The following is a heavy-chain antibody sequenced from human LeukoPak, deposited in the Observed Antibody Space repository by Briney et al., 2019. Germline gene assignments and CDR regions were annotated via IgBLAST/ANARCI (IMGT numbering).Heavy chain of an antibody. Sequence: SQTLSLTCAISGDGVSSNSAAWNWIRQSPSRGLEWLGRTYYRSKWYNDYAVSVKSRITINPDTSKNQFSLQLNSVTPEDTAVYYCARDPAPALAAAGTDSWFDPWGQGTLVTVSS. CDR3: ARDPAPALAAAGTDSWFDP. CDR1: GDGVSSNSAA. D-gene: IGHD6-13*01. J-gene: IGHJ5*02. CDR2: TYYRSKWYN. V-gene: IGHV6-1*01.